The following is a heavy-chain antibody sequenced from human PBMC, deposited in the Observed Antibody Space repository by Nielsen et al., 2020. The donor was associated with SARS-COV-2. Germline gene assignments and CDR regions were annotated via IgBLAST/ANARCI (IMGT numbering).Heavy chain of an antibody. J-gene: IGHJ4*02. D-gene: IGHD2-15*01. CDR1: GFTFSTYG. CDR3: AKDWTAIVVVPSGGVDY. V-gene: IGHV3-30*18. CDR2: ISYDGSNK. Sequence: GESLKISCAASGFTFSTYGMRWVRQAPGKGLEWVAAISYDGSNKYYVDSVKGRFTISRDNSKNTLYLQKSSLREEDTAVYYCAKDWTAIVVVPSGGVDYWGQGTLVTVSS.